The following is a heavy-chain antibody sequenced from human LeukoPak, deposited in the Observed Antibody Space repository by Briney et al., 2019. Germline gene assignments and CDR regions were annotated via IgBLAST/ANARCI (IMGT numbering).Heavy chain of an antibody. CDR1: GGSISSGSYY. D-gene: IGHD3-22*01. J-gene: IGHJ6*03. CDR2: IYTSGST. V-gene: IGHV4-61*02. CDR3: ARDLRPYYYASSGYYYGYYYMDV. Sequence: PSETLSLTCTVSGGSISSGSYYWSWIRQPAGKGLEWIGRIYTSGSTNYNPSLKSRVTISVDTSKNQFSLKLSSVTAADTAVYYCARDLRPYYYASSGYYYGYYYMDVWGKGTTVTVSS.